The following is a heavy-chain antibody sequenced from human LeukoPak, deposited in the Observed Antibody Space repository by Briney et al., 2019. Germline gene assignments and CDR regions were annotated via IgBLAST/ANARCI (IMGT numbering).Heavy chain of an antibody. CDR2: IRHDGSEK. Sequence: PGGSLRLSCAASGFTFSSYWMSWVRQAPGKGLEWVANIRHDGSEKYYVDSVKGRFTISRDNAKDSLYLQMNSLRVEDTAVYYCARGGSRQYSFWGQGTLVTVSS. V-gene: IGHV3-7*01. J-gene: IGHJ4*02. CDR1: GFTFSSYW. CDR3: ARGGSRQYSF. D-gene: IGHD5-18*01.